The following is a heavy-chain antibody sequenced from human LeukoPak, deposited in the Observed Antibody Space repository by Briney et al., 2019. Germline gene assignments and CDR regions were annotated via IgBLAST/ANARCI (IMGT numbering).Heavy chain of an antibody. CDR3: ARLPLIVGVPAAQKKPDKEFDY. CDR2: INPNSGGT. J-gene: IGHJ4*02. D-gene: IGHD2-2*01. V-gene: IGHV1-2*02. Sequence: ASVKVSCKASGYTFTGYYMHWVRQAPGQGLEWMGWINPNSGGTNYAQKFQGRVTMTRDTSISTAYMELSRLRSDDTAVFYCARLPLIVGVPAAQKKPDKEFDYWGQGTLVTVSS. CDR1: GYTFTGYY.